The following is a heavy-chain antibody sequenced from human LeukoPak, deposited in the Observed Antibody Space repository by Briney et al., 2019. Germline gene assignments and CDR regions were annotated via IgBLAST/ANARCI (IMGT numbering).Heavy chain of an antibody. Sequence: GASVKVSCKASGGTFSSYAISWVRQAPGQGLEWMGGIIPIFGTANYAQKFQGRVTITADKSTSTAYMELSSLRSEDTAVYYCARESDYYDSSGYYDYWGQGTLVTVSS. J-gene: IGHJ4*02. D-gene: IGHD3-22*01. CDR1: GGTFSSYA. CDR2: IIPIFGTA. CDR3: ARESDYYDSSGYYDY. V-gene: IGHV1-69*06.